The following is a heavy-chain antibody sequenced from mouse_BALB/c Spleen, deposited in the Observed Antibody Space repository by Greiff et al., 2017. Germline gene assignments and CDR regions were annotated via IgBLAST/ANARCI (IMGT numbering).Heavy chain of an antibody. J-gene: IGHJ4*01. CDR1: GYTFTSYY. D-gene: IGHD2-14*01. CDR2: INPSNGGT. CDR3: TRSAYYRYDDYAMDY. Sequence: VQLQESGAELVKPGASVKLSCKASGYTFTSYYMYWVKQRPGQGLEWIGEINPSNGGTNFNAKFKSKATLTVDKSSSTAYMQLSSLTSEDSAVYYCTRSAYYRYDDYAMDYWGQGTSVTVSS. V-gene: IGHV1S81*02.